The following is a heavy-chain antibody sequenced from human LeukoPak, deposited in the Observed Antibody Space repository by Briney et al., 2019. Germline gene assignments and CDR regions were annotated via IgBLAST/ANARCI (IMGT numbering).Heavy chain of an antibody. V-gene: IGHV3-33*01. Sequence: GGSLRLSCAPSGFTFSNHGMHWVRQAPGKGLEWVAIIWYDGSQKYYADSVEGRFTISRDNSENTLYLQMNSLRAEDTAVYYCARVRGATGTTYSDYWGQGTLVTVSS. D-gene: IGHD1-1*01. CDR1: GFTFSNHG. J-gene: IGHJ4*02. CDR3: ARVRGATGTTYSDY. CDR2: IWYDGSQK.